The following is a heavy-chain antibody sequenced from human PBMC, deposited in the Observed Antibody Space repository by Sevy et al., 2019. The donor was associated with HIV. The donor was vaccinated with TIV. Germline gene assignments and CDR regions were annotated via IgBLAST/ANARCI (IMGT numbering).Heavy chain of an antibody. J-gene: IGHJ3*02. V-gene: IGHV1-2*02. CDR3: ARDRGPLWFGEPPHDAFDI. D-gene: IGHD3-10*01. Sequence: ASVKVSCKASGYTFTGYYMHWVRQAPGQGLEWMGWINPNSGGTNYAQKFQGRVTMTRDTSISTAYMELSRLRSDDTAVYYCARDRGPLWFGEPPHDAFDIWGQGTMVTVSS. CDR1: GYTFTGYY. CDR2: INPNSGGT.